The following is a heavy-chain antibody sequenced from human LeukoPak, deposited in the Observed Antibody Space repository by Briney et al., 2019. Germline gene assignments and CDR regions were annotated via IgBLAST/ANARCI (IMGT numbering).Heavy chain of an antibody. CDR2: IYYSGST. D-gene: IGHD3-22*01. V-gene: IGHV4-39*07. Sequence: SETLSLTCTVSGGSISSSSYYWGWIRQPPGKGLEWIGSIYYSGSTYYNPSLKSRVTISVDTSKNQFSLKLSSVTAADTAVYYCARDGIVVAPLVWGQGTLVTVSS. CDR1: GGSISSSSYY. CDR3: ARDGIVVAPLV. J-gene: IGHJ4*02.